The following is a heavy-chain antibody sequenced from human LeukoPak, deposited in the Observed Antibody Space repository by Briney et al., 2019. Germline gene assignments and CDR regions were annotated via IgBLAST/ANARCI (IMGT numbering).Heavy chain of an antibody. CDR2: ISSSSSYI. CDR3: ARAPTAP. J-gene: IGHJ5*02. V-gene: IGHV3-21*01. CDR1: GFTFADYA. Sequence: GGSLRLSCSTSGFTFADYAMTWVRQAPGKGLEWVSSISSSSSYIYYADSVKGRFTISRDNAKNSLYLQMNSLRAEDTAVYYCARAPTAPWGQGTLVTVSS.